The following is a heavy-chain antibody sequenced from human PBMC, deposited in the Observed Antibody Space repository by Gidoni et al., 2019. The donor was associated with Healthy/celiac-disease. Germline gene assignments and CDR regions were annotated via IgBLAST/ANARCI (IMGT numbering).Heavy chain of an antibody. CDR1: GGSFSGYY. J-gene: IGHJ6*02. V-gene: IGHV4-34*01. CDR2: INHSGST. D-gene: IGHD4-17*01. CDR3: ARVRTTVTTLDV. Sequence: QVQLQQWGAGLLKPSETLSLTCAVYGGSFSGYYWSWIRQPPGKGLEWIGEINHSGSTNYNPSLKSRVTISVDTSKNQFSLKLSSVTAADTAVYYCARVRTTVTTLDVWGQGTTVTVSS.